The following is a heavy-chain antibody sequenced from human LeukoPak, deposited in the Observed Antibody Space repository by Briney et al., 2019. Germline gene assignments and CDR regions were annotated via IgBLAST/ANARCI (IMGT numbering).Heavy chain of an antibody. Sequence: ASVKVSCKASGYTFTSYEINWVRQATGQGLEWMGWMNPNSGNTGYAQKFQGRVTMTRNTSISTAYMELSSLRSEDTAVYYCATFLTGYYSHYFDYRGQGTLVTVSS. CDR2: MNPNSGNT. V-gene: IGHV1-8*01. CDR3: ATFLTGYYSHYFDY. J-gene: IGHJ4*02. D-gene: IGHD3-9*01. CDR1: GYTFTSYE.